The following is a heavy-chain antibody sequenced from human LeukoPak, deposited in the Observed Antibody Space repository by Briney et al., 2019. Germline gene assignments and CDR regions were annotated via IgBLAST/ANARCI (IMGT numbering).Heavy chain of an antibody. CDR3: ARHGIAVAGSFDY. D-gene: IGHD6-19*01. V-gene: IGHV4-39*01. CDR2: IYYSGST. Sequence: SETLSLTCTVSGGSISSSSYYWGWIRQPPGKGLEWIGSIYYSGSTYYNPSLKSRVTISVDTSKNQLSLKLSSVTAADTAVYYCARHGIAVAGSFDYWGQGTLVTVSS. J-gene: IGHJ4*02. CDR1: GGSISSSSYY.